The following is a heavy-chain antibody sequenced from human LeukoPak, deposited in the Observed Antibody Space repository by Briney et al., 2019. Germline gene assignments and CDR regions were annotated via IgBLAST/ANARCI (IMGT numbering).Heavy chain of an antibody. Sequence: GGSLRLSCAGPGLIFGNYAMTWVRQAPGKGLEWVSSIAGNGGSAVYTDSVKGRFTTSRDNSKNTLYLQMNSLRAEDTALYYCTKDPNGDYIGAFDPWGQGTLVTVSS. V-gene: IGHV3-23*01. J-gene: IGHJ5*02. CDR1: GLIFGNYA. CDR3: TKDPNGDYIGAFDP. D-gene: IGHD4-17*01. CDR2: IAGNGGSA.